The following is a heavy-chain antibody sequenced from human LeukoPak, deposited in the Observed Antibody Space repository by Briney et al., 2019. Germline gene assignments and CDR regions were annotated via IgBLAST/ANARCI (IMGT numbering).Heavy chain of an antibody. Sequence: PGGSLRLSCAAPGFTFSSYAMSWVRQAPGKGLEWVSGISGSGGSTYYTDSVKGRFTISRDNSKNTLYLQMNSLRAEDTAVYYCAKGEFTFGGVIVIAHYFDYWGQGTLVTASS. J-gene: IGHJ4*02. V-gene: IGHV3-23*01. D-gene: IGHD3-16*02. CDR1: GFTFSSYA. CDR2: ISGSGGST. CDR3: AKGEFTFGGVIVIAHYFDY.